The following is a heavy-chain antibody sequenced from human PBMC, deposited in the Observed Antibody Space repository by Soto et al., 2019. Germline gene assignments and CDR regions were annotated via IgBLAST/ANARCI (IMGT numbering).Heavy chain of an antibody. CDR2: LTPSDGGT. D-gene: IGHD6-6*01. V-gene: IGHV1-46*01. Sequence: QVQLVQSGAEVTKPGASVKISCKASGYTFTNYYMHWVRQPPGQGPSWMGLLTPSDGGTSNAQKFQGRLTMTADTSTSTFYMKLSSLTSEDTAVYYCARGRLFSSSSRGLGYYGMDDWGHGTTVTVSS. J-gene: IGHJ6*02. CDR1: GYTFTNYY. CDR3: ARGRLFSSSSRGLGYYGMDD.